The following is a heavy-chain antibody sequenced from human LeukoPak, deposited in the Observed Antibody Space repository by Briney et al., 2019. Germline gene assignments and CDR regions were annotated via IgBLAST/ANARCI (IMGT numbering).Heavy chain of an antibody. D-gene: IGHD6-13*01. CDR2: IKQDGSER. V-gene: IGHV3-7*01. Sequence: GGSLRLSCAASGFTYCNYWMSWVRQAPGRALEWVANIKQDGSERYYVDSVKCRFTVSRDNAKNSLYLQMNSLRAEDTAVYSCARDGVSGYTTSWYDYWGQGTLVTVSS. CDR3: ARDGVSGYTTSWYDY. CDR1: GFTYCNYW. J-gene: IGHJ4*02.